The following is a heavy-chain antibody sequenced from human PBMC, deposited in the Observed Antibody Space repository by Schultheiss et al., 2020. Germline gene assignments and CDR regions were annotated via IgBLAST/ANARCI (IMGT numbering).Heavy chain of an antibody. Sequence: GGSLRLSCAASGFTVISNYMSWVRQAPGKGLEWVSAISGSGGSTYYADSVKGRFTISRDNSKNTLYLQMNSLGAEDTAVYYCARDFEVRITIFGVVRASGGMDVWGQGTTVTVSS. D-gene: IGHD3-3*01. J-gene: IGHJ6*02. CDR3: ARDFEVRITIFGVVRASGGMDV. CDR1: GFTVISNY. V-gene: IGHV3-66*01. CDR2: ISGSGGST.